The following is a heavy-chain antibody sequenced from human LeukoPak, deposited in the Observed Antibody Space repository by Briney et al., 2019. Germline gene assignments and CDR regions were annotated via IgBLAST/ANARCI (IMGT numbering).Heavy chain of an antibody. J-gene: IGHJ4*02. CDR3: ARTFHVAVAVAVDS. Sequence: PSETLSLTCTVSGGSISSSSYYWGWVRQPPGKGREWVGSIYYSGSTYYNPSLKSRVTISVATSKTQFSLKLSSVTAADTAVYYCARTFHVAVAVAVDSWGPGTLVTVSS. CDR2: IYYSGST. D-gene: IGHD6-19*01. V-gene: IGHV4-39*07. CDR1: GGSISSSSYY.